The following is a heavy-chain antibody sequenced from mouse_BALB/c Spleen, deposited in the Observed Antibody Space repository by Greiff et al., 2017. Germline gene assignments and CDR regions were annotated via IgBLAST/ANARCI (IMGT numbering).Heavy chain of an antibody. CDR1: GYSFTGYY. CDR2: INPYNGAT. J-gene: IGHJ4*01. Sequence: EVQLQQSGPELVKPGASVKISCKASGYSFTGYYMHWVKQSHVKSLEWIGRINPYNGATSYNQNFKDKASLTVDKSSSTAYMELHSLTSEDSAVYYCARERDGYYAMDYWGQGTSVTVSS. CDR3: ARERDGYYAMDY. D-gene: IGHD2-3*01. V-gene: IGHV1-31*01.